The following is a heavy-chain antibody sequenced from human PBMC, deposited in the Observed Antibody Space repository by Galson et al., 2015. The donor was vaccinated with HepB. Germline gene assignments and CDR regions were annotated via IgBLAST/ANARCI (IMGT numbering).Heavy chain of an antibody. D-gene: IGHD2-2*01. CDR2: INPNSGGT. V-gene: IGHV1-2*02. CDR1: GYTFTGYY. CDR3: ARKGSSTSLNFDY. J-gene: IGHJ4*02. Sequence: SVKVSCKASGYTFTGYYMHWVRQAPGQGLEWMGWINPNSGGTNYAQKFQGRVTMTRDTSISTAYMELSRLRSDDTAVYYCARKGSSTSLNFDYWGRGTLVTVSS.